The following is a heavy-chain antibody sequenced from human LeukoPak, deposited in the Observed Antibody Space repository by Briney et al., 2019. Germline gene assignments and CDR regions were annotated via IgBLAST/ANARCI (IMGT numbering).Heavy chain of an antibody. D-gene: IGHD2-2*01. J-gene: IGHJ6*03. CDR3: ASRKYCSSTSCRPFPNYYYYMDV. CDR1: GYTFTSYA. Sequence: ASVKVSCKASGYTFTSYAMNWVRQAPGQGLEWMGWINTNTGNPTYAQGFTGRVVFSLDTSVSTAYLQISSLKAEDTAVYYCASRKYCSSTSCRPFPNYYYYMDVWGKGTTVTVSS. CDR2: INTNTGNP. V-gene: IGHV7-4-1*02.